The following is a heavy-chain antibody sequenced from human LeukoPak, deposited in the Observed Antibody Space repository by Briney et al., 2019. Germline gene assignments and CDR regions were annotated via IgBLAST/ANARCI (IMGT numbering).Heavy chain of an antibody. CDR2: MNPNSGNT. CDR1: GYTFTSYD. V-gene: IGHV1-8*03. CDR3: ARDLLYGDYGEVAFDI. Sequence: GASVKVSCKASGYTFTSYDINWVRQATGQGLEWMGWMNPNSGNTGYAQKFQGRVTTTRNTSISTAYMELSSLRSEDTAVYYCARDLLYGDYGEVAFDIWGQGTMVTVSS. J-gene: IGHJ3*02. D-gene: IGHD4-17*01.